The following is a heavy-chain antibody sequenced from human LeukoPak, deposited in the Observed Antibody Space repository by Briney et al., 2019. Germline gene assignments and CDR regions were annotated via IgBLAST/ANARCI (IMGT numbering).Heavy chain of an antibody. Sequence: GGSLRLSCVASGFTFSNHGMHWVRQAPGKGLEWVAVISNDGSNKYYADSVKGRLTISRDNSKNTLYLQMNSLRPEDTAVYYCAKDWGFRYASGSYCDYWGQGTQVTVSS. D-gene: IGHD3-10*01. V-gene: IGHV3-30*18. J-gene: IGHJ4*02. CDR1: GFTFSNHG. CDR3: AKDWGFRYASGSYCDY. CDR2: ISNDGSNK.